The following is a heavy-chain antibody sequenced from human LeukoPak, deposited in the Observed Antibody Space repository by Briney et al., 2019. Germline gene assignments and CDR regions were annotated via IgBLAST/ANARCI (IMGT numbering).Heavy chain of an antibody. CDR1: GGTFSSYA. CDR3: ARRPYSSSWHGAFDI. D-gene: IGHD6-13*01. CDR2: IIPILGIA. J-gene: IGHJ3*02. Sequence: SVKVSCKASGGTFSSYAISWVRQAPGQGLEWMGRIIPILGIANYAQKFQGRVTITADKSTSTAYIELSSLRSEDTAVYYCARRPYSSSWHGAFDIWGQGTMVTVSS. V-gene: IGHV1-69*04.